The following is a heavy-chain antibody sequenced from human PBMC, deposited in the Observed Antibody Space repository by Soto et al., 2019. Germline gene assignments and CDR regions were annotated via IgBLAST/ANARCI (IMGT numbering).Heavy chain of an antibody. CDR3: AKTAIRYCSSTSCSTPLYY. V-gene: IGHV3-30*18. Sequence: PGGSLRLSCAASGFTFSSYGMHWVRQAPGKGLEWVAVISYDGSNKYYADSVKGRFTISRDNSKNTLYLQMNSLRAEDTAVYYCAKTAIRYCSSTSCSTPLYYWGQGTLVTSPQ. D-gene: IGHD2-2*02. CDR2: ISYDGSNK. CDR1: GFTFSSYG. J-gene: IGHJ4*02.